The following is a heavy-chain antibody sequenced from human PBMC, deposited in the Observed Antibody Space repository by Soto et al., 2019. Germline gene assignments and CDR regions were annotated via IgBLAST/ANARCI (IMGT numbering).Heavy chain of an antibody. CDR2: ISAYNGNT. J-gene: IGHJ4*02. Sequence: QVQLVQSGAEVKKPGASVKVSCKASGYTFTSYGISWVRQAPGQGLEWMGWISAYNGNTNYAQKLQGRVTMTTDTSTGKAYRELRSLRSDDTAVYYCARVGGEVLLWFGESDYFDYWGQGTLVTVSS. V-gene: IGHV1-18*01. CDR3: ARVGGEVLLWFGESDYFDY. D-gene: IGHD3-10*01. CDR1: GYTFTSYG.